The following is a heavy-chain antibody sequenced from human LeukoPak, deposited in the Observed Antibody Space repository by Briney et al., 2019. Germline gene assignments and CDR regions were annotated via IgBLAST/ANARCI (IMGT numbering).Heavy chain of an antibody. D-gene: IGHD3-3*01. J-gene: IGHJ4*02. V-gene: IGHV3-30*09. CDR1: GFTFSSHA. CDR3: ARSLGRFLEWLLGFDY. Sequence: PGGSLRLSCAASGFTFSSHAMHWVRQAPGKGLEWVAVISYDGSNKYYADSVKGRFAISRDNSKNTLYLQMNSLRAEDTAVYYCARSLGRFLEWLLGFDYWGQGTLVTVSS. CDR2: ISYDGSNK.